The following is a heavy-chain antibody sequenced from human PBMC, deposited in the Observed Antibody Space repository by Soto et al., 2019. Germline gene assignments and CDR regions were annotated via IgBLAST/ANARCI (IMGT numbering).Heavy chain of an antibody. CDR2: ISAYNGNT. J-gene: IGHJ4*02. CDR3: ARLSYCGGDCYQHFDD. D-gene: IGHD2-21*02. Sequence: GASVKVSCKASGYTFTSYGISWVRQAPGQGLEWMGWISAYNGNTNYAQKLQGRVTMTTDTSTSTAYMELRSLRSDGTAVYYCARLSYCGGDCYQHFDDFCQGSLVTVSS. CDR1: GYTFTSYG. V-gene: IGHV1-18*01.